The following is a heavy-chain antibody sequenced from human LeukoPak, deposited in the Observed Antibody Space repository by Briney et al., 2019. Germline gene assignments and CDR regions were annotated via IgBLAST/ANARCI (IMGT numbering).Heavy chain of an antibody. V-gene: IGHV4-34*01. CDR3: ARVRPTYYYDSSGYYAHLRLDYFDY. CDR1: GGSFSGYY. CDR2: INHSGST. D-gene: IGHD3-22*01. Sequence: SETLSLTCAVYGGSFSGYYWSWIRQPPGKGLEWIGEINHSGSTNYNPSLKSRVTISVDTSKNQFSLKLSSVTAADTAVYYCARVRPTYYYDSSGYYAHLRLDYFDYWGQGALVTVSS. J-gene: IGHJ4*02.